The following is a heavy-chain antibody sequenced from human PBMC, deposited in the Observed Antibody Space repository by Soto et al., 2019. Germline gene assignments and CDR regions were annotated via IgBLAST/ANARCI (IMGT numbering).Heavy chain of an antibody. Sequence: DSVKGRFTISRDNSKNTLHLQMNSLRAEDTAVYYCAKALIAAAGTGSYFDYWGQGTLVTVSS. CDR3: AKALIAAAGTGSYFDY. D-gene: IGHD6-13*01. V-gene: IGHV3-30*02. J-gene: IGHJ4*02.